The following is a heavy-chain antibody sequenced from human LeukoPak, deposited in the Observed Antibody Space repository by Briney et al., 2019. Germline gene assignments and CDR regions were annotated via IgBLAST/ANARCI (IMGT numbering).Heavy chain of an antibody. D-gene: IGHD3-3*01. CDR3: ARSGYFDL. CDR1: GGSISSSYYY. V-gene: IGHV4-39*07. J-gene: IGHJ2*01. Sequence: SETLSLTCTVSGGSISSSYYYWGWIRQPPGKGLEWIGSIYYSGSTYYSPSLKSRVSLSVDTSKNQFSLRLSSVTAADTAVYYCARSGYFDLWGRGTLVTVSS. CDR2: IYYSGST.